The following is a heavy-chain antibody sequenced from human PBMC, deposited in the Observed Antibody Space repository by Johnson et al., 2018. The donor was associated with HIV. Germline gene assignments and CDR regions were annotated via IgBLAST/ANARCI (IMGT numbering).Heavy chain of an antibody. J-gene: IGHJ3*02. D-gene: IGHD6-13*01. CDR1: TFDDYA. Sequence: VLLVESGGRAVWRGGSLRFTFDDYAMPLVRQAPGEGLEWVSGISWNSGSLGYSDSVKGRFTISRDNSKNKLYLQMNSLRAEDTAVYYCANLGYSSSWDYDGFDIWGQGTMVTVSS. V-gene: IGHV3-9*01. CDR2: ISWNSGSL. CDR3: ANLGYSSSWDYDGFDI.